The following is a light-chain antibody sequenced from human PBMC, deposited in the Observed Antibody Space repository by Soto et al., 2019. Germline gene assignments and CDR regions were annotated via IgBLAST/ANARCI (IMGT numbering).Light chain of an antibody. CDR2: RNH. Sequence: QTVVNQPPSASGTPGQRVTISCSGSSSNIGRNYVYWYQQLPGTATKLISYRNHQPPSGVPDRLSGSQSGTSASLVISGLRSEDEADYYCAAWYDSLSGLYVFVTGTKLTVL. CDR1: SSNIGRNY. CDR3: AAWYDSLSGLYV. J-gene: IGLJ1*01. V-gene: IGLV1-47*01.